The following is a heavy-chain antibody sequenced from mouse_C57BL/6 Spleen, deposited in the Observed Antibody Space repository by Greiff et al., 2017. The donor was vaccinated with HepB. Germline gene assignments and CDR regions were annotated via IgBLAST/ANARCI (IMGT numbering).Heavy chain of an antibody. CDR3: APITTVAYFDY. D-gene: IGHD1-1*01. J-gene: IGHJ2*01. CDR2: IHPNSGST. Sequence: QVHVKQPGAELVKPGASVKLSCKASGYTFTSYWMHWVKQRPGQGLEWIGMIHPNSGSTNYNEKFKSKATLTVDKSSSTAYMQLSSLTSEDSAVYYCAPITTVAYFDYWGQGTTLTVSS. CDR1: GYTFTSYW. V-gene: IGHV1-64*01.